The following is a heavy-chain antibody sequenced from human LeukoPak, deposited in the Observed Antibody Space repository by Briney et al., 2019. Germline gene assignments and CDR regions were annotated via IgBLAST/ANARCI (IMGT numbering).Heavy chain of an antibody. V-gene: IGHV1-18*04. CDR2: ISAYNGNT. D-gene: IGHD5-18*01. CDR3: ARVVQLWSTYYYHYMDV. J-gene: IGHJ6*03. Sequence: ASVKVSCKASGYTFTSYYMHWVRQAPGQGLEWMGWISAYNGNTNYAQKLQGRVTMTTDTSTTTAYMELRSLRSDDTAVYYCARVVQLWSTYYYHYMDVWGKGTTVTISS. CDR1: GYTFTSYY.